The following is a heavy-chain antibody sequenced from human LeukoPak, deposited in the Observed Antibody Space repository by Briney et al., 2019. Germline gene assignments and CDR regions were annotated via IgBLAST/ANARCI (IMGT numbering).Heavy chain of an antibody. CDR3: ARATGTWGHDGFDI. CDR1: GYSFMSHG. Sequence: ASVKVSCKAYGYSFMSHGISWVRQAPGQGLEWMGWISGSSSNTNYAQRLQGRVTMTTDTSTTTAYMELRSLRSDDTAVYYCARATGTWGHDGFDIWGQGTMVTVSS. J-gene: IGHJ3*02. CDR2: ISGSSSNT. D-gene: IGHD3-16*01. V-gene: IGHV1-18*01.